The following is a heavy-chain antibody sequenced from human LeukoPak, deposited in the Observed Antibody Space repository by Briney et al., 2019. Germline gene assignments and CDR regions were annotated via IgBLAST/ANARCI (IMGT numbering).Heavy chain of an antibody. CDR1: GGSISSYY. V-gene: IGHV4-59*12. D-gene: IGHD4-17*01. CDR3: ARDTGPAVFDY. CDR2: IYYSGST. J-gene: IGHJ4*02. Sequence: SETLSLTCTVSGGSISSYYWSWIRQPPGKGLEWIGYIYYSGSTNYNPSLKSRVTISVDTSKNQFSLKLSSVTAADTAVYYCARDTGPAVFDYWGQGTLVTVSS.